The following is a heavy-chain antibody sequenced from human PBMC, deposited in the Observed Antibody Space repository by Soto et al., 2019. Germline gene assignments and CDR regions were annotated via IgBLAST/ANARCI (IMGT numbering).Heavy chain of an antibody. Sequence: SETLSLTCAVYGESFSGHIWTWIRQTPGKGLQWIGQINHSGSASYNPSLKSRVTISVDTSKNQFSLKLSSVTAADTAVYYCARWFGDYWGQGTLVTVSS. V-gene: IGHV4-34*01. J-gene: IGHJ4*02. CDR2: INHSGSA. D-gene: IGHD3-16*01. CDR1: GESFSGHI. CDR3: ARWFGDY.